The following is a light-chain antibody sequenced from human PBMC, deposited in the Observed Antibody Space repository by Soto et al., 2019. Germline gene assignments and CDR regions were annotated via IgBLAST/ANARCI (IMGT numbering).Light chain of an antibody. J-gene: IGKJ5*01. CDR3: QQRSNWPLT. CDR1: QSVSSY. Sequence: EVVLTQSPGTGSLSPLGLASLGFMASQSVSSYLAWYQQKPGQAPRLLIYDASNRATGIPARFSGSGSGTDFTLTISSLEPEDFAVYYCQQRSNWPLTFGQGTRLEIK. V-gene: IGKV3-11*01. CDR2: DAS.